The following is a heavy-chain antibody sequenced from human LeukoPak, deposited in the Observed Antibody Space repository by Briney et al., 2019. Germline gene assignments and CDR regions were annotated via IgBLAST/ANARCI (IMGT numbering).Heavy chain of an antibody. J-gene: IGHJ5*02. CDR2: ISGSGGST. D-gene: IGHD3-16*02. CDR3: AKDTITRSSYPGWFDP. CDR1: GFTFSSYA. V-gene: IGHV3-23*01. Sequence: GASLRPSCAASGFTFSSYAMSWVRQAPGKGLEWVSAISGSGGSTYYADSVKGRFTISRDNSKNTLYLQMNSLRAEDTAVYYCAKDTITRSSYPGWFDPWGQGTLVTVSS.